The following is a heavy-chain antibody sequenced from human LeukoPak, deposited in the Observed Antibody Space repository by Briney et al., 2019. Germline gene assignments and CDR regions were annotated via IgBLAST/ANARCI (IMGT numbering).Heavy chain of an antibody. D-gene: IGHD5-18*01. CDR2: INPNSGGT. Sequence: ASVKVSCKASGYTFTGYYMHWVRQAPGQGLEWMGWINPNSGGTNYAQKFQGRVTMTRDTSISTAYMELSRLRSDDTAVYYCARGAERGIQLWLYTVYWGQGTLVTVSS. CDR1: GYTFTGYY. CDR3: ARGAERGIQLWLYTVY. J-gene: IGHJ4*02. V-gene: IGHV1-2*02.